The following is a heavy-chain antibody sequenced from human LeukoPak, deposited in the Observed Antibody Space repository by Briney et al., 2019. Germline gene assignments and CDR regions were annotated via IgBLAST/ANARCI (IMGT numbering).Heavy chain of an antibody. D-gene: IGHD2-15*01. CDR2: ISYDGSNK. CDR3: ARDQTPYYYYGMDV. V-gene: IGHV3-30-3*01. CDR1: GFTFSSYA. J-gene: IGHJ6*02. Sequence: GGSLRLSCAASGFTFSSYATPWVRQAPGKGLEWVAVISYDGSNKYYADSVKGRFTISRDNSKNTLYLQMNSLRAEDTAVYYCARDQTPYYYYGMDVWGQGTTVTVSS.